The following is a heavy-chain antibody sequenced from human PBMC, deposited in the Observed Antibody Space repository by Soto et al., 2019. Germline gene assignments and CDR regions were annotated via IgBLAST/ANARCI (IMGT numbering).Heavy chain of an antibody. J-gene: IGHJ5*02. CDR2: INHSGST. CDR3: ARGGYSYGYNWFDP. Sequence: SETLSLTCAVYGGSFSDYYWSWIRQPPGKGLEWIGEINHSGSTNYNPSLKSRVTISVDTSKNQFSLKLSSVTAADTAVYYCARGGYSYGYNWFDPWGQGTLVTVSS. V-gene: IGHV4-34*01. D-gene: IGHD5-18*01. CDR1: GGSFSDYY.